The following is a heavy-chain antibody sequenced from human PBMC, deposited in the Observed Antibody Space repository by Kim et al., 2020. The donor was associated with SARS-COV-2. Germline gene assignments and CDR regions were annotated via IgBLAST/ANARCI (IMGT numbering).Heavy chain of an antibody. CDR1: GFTFSDYA. CDR2: IYGGDGER. CDR3: AKSSVRQLSGWTDYFDS. Sequence: GGSLRLSCAASGFTFSDYAMTWVRQAPGKGLEWVSVIYGGDGERYYIDIVKGRFTISRDKSRNTVYLHMNSLTAEDTAVYYCAKSSVRQLSGWTDYFDSWGPGALVTVSS. V-gene: IGHV3-23*03. D-gene: IGHD6-19*01. J-gene: IGHJ4*02.